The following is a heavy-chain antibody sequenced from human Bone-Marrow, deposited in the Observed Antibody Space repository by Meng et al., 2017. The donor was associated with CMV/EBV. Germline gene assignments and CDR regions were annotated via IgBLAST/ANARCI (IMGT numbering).Heavy chain of an antibody. D-gene: IGHD3-22*01. Sequence: DGTFSSYTISWVHQAPGQGLEWMGRVIPILGVATYTQRFQGGVTITANKSTSTAYMELSSLRSEETAVYYCARDANDFYDSSGDTPCGQGTLVTVSS. CDR1: DGTFSSYT. J-gene: IGHJ5*02. CDR2: VIPILGVA. V-gene: IGHV1-69*04. CDR3: ARDANDFYDSSGDTP.